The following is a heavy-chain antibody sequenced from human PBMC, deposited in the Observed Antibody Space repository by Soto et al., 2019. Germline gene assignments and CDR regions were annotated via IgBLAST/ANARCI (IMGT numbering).Heavy chain of an antibody. CDR2: ISGSGDRT. V-gene: IGHV3-23*01. CDR1: GITISNYS. D-gene: IGHD3-22*01. Sequence: EVQLLESGGGLVQPGGSLRLSCAASGITISNYSMSWVRQAPGKGLEWVSGISGSGDRTYYADSATGRFSISKDISKNSLSLQLDSLGVEDTAVYFCVKDDGGYPSTAPHWGQVTLVTVAS. CDR3: VKDDGGYPSTAPH. J-gene: IGHJ4*02.